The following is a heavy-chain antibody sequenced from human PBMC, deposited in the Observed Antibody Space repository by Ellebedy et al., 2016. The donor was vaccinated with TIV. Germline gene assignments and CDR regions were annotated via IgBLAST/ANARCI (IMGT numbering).Heavy chain of an antibody. CDR1: GFSFSSYA. Sequence: GESLKISXAASGFSFSSYAMGWVRQTPVKGLEWVSVISTGGSRTYYANSVKGRFTLSRDDSKNMVYLQMNSLRVEDTAVYFCAKDNYMWGGQYYFDSWGQGALVTVSS. V-gene: IGHV3-23*01. CDR2: ISTGGSRT. D-gene: IGHD3-16*01. CDR3: AKDNYMWGGQYYFDS. J-gene: IGHJ4*02.